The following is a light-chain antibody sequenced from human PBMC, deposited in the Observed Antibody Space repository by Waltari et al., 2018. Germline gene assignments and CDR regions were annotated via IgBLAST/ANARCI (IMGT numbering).Light chain of an antibody. V-gene: IGLV2-18*02. J-gene: IGLJ2*01. CDR1: SSDVGSYNR. Sequence: QSGLTQPPSVSGSPGQSATISCPGTSSDVGSYNRVSWYQQPPRTAPKLMIYEVSNRPSGVPDRFSGSKSGNTAFLTISGLQAEDEADYYCSSYTSSSTPVFGGGTKLTVL. CDR2: EVS. CDR3: SSYTSSSTPV.